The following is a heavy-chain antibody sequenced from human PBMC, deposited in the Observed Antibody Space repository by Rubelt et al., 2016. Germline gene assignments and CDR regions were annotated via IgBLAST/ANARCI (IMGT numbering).Heavy chain of an antibody. V-gene: IGHV3-33*08. D-gene: IGHD1/OR15-1a*01. CDR2: IWYDGSKK. CDR3: ARDLGTTNYYFDY. Sequence: VQLLESGGGLVQPGGSLRLSCAASGFTFSNYGWHWVRQAPGKGLEWVARIWYDGSKKYYADSVKGRFTLSRDNSKKTLYLQVNSLRAEDTALYYCARDLGTTNYYFDYWGQGTLVTVSS. J-gene: IGHJ4*02. CDR1: GFTFSNYG.